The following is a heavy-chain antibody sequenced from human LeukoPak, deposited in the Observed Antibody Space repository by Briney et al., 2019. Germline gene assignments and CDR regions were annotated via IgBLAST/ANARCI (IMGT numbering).Heavy chain of an antibody. CDR3: ARPVPSSGWYYFDY. V-gene: IGHV1-3*03. J-gene: IGHJ4*02. Sequence: ASVKVSCTASGFPFTSYAMHWVRQAPGQRLEWMGWINAGNGNTKYSQEFQGRVTITRDTSASTAYMELSSLRSEDMAVYYCARPVPSSGWYYFDYWGQGTLVTVSS. D-gene: IGHD6-19*01. CDR2: INAGNGNT. CDR1: GFPFTSYA.